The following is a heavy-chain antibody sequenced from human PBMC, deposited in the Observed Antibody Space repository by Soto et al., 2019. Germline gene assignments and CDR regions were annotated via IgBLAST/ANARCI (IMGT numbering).Heavy chain of an antibody. CDR1: GFTFSSYG. D-gene: IGHD3-9*01. Sequence: QVQLVESGGGVVQPGRSLRLSCAASGFTFSSYGMHWVRQAPGKGLEWVAVISYDGSNKYYADSVKGRFTISRDNSKNTLYLQMNSLRAEDTAVYYCAKGGDLRYFVWLLSPFDYWGQGTLVTVSS. V-gene: IGHV3-30*18. J-gene: IGHJ4*02. CDR2: ISYDGSNK. CDR3: AKGGDLRYFVWLLSPFDY.